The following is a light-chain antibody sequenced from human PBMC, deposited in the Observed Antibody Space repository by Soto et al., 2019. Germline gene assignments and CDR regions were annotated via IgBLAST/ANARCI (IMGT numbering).Light chain of an antibody. J-gene: IGLJ1*01. CDR1: SSDVGAYNY. CDR3: TSYTSISPYV. V-gene: IGLV2-14*01. CDR2: EVS. Sequence: QSALTQPASVSGSPGQSITISCTGTSSDVGAYNYVSWYQQHPGKAPKLMIYEVSNRPAGVSNRFSGSKSGNTASLTISGLQAEDGADYYCTSYTSISPYVFGTGTKVTVL.